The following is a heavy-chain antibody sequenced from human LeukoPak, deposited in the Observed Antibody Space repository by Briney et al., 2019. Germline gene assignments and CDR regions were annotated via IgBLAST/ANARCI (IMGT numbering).Heavy chain of an antibody. CDR3: ARDERWLPWRYFDY. J-gene: IGHJ4*02. Sequence: GGSLRLSCAASDFSFITYAMSWVRQAPGKGLEWVSSISGGDPTTYYADSVKGRFTISRDNAKNSLYLQMNSLRADDTAVYYCARDERWLPWRYFDYWGQGTLVTVSS. CDR2: ISGGDPTT. V-gene: IGHV3-23*01. CDR1: DFSFITYA. D-gene: IGHD5-24*01.